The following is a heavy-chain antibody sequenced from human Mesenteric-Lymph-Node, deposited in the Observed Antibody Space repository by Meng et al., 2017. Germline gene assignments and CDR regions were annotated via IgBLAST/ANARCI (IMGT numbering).Heavy chain of an antibody. Sequence: QVKLVQLGAEAKKPGATVKVSCKASGYSFTNYYLNWVRQATGQGLQWMGWMDPDTGKTYYAQTFQGRVTMTRDTSMGTAYMELSSLRFDDTAVYYCGRGRFYSDNWGQGTLVTVSS. D-gene: IGHD3-9*01. CDR3: GRGRFYSDN. CDR1: GYSFTNYY. V-gene: IGHV1-8*01. J-gene: IGHJ4*02. CDR2: MDPDTGKT.